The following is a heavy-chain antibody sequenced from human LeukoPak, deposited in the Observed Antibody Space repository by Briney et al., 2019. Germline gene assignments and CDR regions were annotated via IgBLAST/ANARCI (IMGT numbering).Heavy chain of an antibody. CDR3: ASTEAGSGSLPTYYYYMDF. Sequence: PSETLSLTCNVSGGSISSSSYYWGSIRQPPGKRLEWIGSIYYSGSTYYNPSLKSRVTISVDTSKNQFSLKLSSVTAADTAVYYCASTEAGSGSLPTYYYYMDFWGKGTTVTVSS. V-gene: IGHV4-39*01. CDR1: GGSISSSSYY. CDR2: IYYSGST. D-gene: IGHD3-10*01. J-gene: IGHJ6*03.